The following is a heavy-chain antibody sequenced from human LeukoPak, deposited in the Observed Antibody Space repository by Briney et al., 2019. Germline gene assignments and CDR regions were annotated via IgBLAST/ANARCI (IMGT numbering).Heavy chain of an antibody. CDR3: AKGNFDY. CDR1: GFTFSSYG. CDR2: ISYDGSNK. V-gene: IGHV3-30*18. Sequence: GGSLRLSCAASGFTFSSYGMHWVRQAPGKGLEWVAVISYDGSNKYYADSVKGRFTISRDNSKNTLYLQMNSLRAEDTAVYYCAKGNFDYWGQGTLVTVPS. J-gene: IGHJ4*02.